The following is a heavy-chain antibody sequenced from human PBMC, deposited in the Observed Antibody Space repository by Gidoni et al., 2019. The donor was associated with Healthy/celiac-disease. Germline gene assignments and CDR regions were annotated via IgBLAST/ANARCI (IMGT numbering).Heavy chain of an antibody. CDR3: ANPSFVGDGYNTFFDY. V-gene: IGHV3-23*01. D-gene: IGHD5-12*01. J-gene: IGHJ4*02. CDR2: ISGSGGST. Sequence: EVQLLESGGGLVQPGGSLRISCAASGFTFRRYAMSWVRQAPGKGLEWVSAISGSGGSTYYADSVKGRFTISRDNSKNTLYLQMNSLRAEDTAVYYCANPSFVGDGYNTFFDYWGQGTLVTVSS. CDR1: GFTFRRYA.